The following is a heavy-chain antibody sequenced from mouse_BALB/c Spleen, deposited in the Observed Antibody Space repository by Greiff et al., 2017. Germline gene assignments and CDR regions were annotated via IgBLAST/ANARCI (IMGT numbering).Heavy chain of an antibody. CDR2: INPSSGYT. D-gene: IGHD2-2*01. J-gene: IGHJ4*01. V-gene: IGHV1-4*01. Sequence: VQLQESGAELARPGASVKMSCKASGYTFTSYTMHWVKQRPGQGLEWIGYINPSSGYTNYNQKFKDKATLTADKSSSTAYMQLSSLTSEDSAVYYCARLEVYYGYEYAMDYWGQGTSVTVSS. CDR1: GYTFTSYT. CDR3: ARLEVYYGYEYAMDY.